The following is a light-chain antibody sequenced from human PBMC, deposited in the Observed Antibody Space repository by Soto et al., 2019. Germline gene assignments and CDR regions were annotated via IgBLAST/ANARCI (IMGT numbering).Light chain of an antibody. Sequence: DIVMTQTPLSLPVTPGEPASISCRSSQSLLDSDDGNTYLDWYLQKPGQSPQLLIYTVSYRASGAPRRFRGRGSGTDFTLKISRGEAEDVGVYYCMQRIEFPLTFGGGTKVEIK. CDR2: TVS. V-gene: IGKV2-40*01. CDR1: QSLLDSDDGNTY. J-gene: IGKJ4*01. CDR3: MQRIEFPLT.